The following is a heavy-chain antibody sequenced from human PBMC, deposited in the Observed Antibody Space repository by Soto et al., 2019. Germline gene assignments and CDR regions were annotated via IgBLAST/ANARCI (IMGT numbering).Heavy chain of an antibody. V-gene: IGHV1-8*01. CDR2: MNPNSGNT. J-gene: IGHJ6*03. CDR3: AVVAVDGIGYYYYYMDV. Sequence: ASVKVSCKASGYTFTSYDINWVRQATGQGLEWMGWMNPNSGNTGYAQKFQGRVTMTRNTSISTAYMELSSLRSEDTAVYYCAVVAVDGIGYYYYYMDVWGKGTTVTVSS. D-gene: IGHD6-19*01. CDR1: GYTFTSYD.